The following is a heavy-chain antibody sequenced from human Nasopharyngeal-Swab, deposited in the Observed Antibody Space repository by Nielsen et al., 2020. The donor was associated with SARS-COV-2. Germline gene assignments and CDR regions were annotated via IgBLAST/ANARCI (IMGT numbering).Heavy chain of an antibody. J-gene: IGHJ4*02. Sequence: LSLTCAASGFTFSSYGMHWVRQAPGKGLEWVAVISYDGSNKYYADSVKGRFTISRDNSKNTLYLQMNSLRAEDTAVYYCAKDHDTISSFGDYWGQGTLVTVSS. CDR3: AKDHDTISSFGDY. D-gene: IGHD3-16*01. V-gene: IGHV3-30*18. CDR2: ISYDGSNK. CDR1: GFTFSSYG.